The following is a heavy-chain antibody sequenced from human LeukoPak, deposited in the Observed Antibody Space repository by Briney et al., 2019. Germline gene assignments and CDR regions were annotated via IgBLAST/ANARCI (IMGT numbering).Heavy chain of an antibody. J-gene: IGHJ6*03. Sequence: GGSLRLSCAASGFTFSSYSMNWVRQAPGKGLEWVSYISSSSSTIYYADSVKGRFTISRDNAKNSLYLQMNSLRAENTAVYYCARDDSGYYDSSGLIGALYYYYYMDVWGKGTTVTVSS. D-gene: IGHD3-22*01. CDR1: GFTFSSYS. CDR3: ARDDSGYYDSSGLIGALYYYYYMDV. V-gene: IGHV3-48*01. CDR2: ISSSSSTI.